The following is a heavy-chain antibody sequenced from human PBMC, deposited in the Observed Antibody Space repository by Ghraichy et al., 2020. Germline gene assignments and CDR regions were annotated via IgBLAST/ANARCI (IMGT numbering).Heavy chain of an antibody. V-gene: IGHV3-74*01. CDR1: GFSFIDHW. Sequence: LSLTCAASGFSFIDHWMHWGRQVPGKGLVLVSGLNIGGSSTKYGESVRRRFTISRDNNNKMVYLQMNSLRVDDEAVYYCATRDSRLPAEALDMWDQGAMVPGSS. D-gene: IGHD2-15*01. CDR2: LNIGGSST. CDR3: ATRDSRLPAEALDM. J-gene: IGHJ3*02.